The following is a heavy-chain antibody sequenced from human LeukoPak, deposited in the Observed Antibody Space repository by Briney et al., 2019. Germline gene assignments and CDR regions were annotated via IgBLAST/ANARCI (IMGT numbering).Heavy chain of an antibody. V-gene: IGHV3-23*01. CDR2: ISGSGGST. CDR1: GFSFSVYA. J-gene: IGHJ4*02. D-gene: IGHD5-12*01. CDR3: AKGYSGYDVYFDY. Sequence: GGSLRLSCEASGFSFSVYAMSWVRQAPGKGLEWVSAISGSGGSTYYADSVKGRFTISRDNSKNTLYLQMNSLRAEDTAVYYCAKGYSGYDVYFDYWGQGTLVTVSS.